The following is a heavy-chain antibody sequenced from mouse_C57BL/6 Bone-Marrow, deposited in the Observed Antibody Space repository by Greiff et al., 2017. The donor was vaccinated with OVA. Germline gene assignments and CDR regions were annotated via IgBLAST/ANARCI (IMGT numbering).Heavy chain of an antibody. J-gene: IGHJ1*03. Sequence: DVHLVESGGGLVQSGRSLRLSCATSGFTFSDFYMEWVRQAPGKGLEWIAASRNKANDYTTEYSASVKGRFIVSIDTSQSILYLQMNALRAEDTAIYYCARDAHNWYFDVWGTGTTVTVSS. V-gene: IGHV7-1*01. CDR3: ARDAHNWYFDV. CDR2: SRNKANDYTT. CDR1: GFTFSDFY.